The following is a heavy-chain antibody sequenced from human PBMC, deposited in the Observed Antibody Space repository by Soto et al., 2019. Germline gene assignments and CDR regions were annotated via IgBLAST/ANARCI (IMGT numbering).Heavy chain of an antibody. CDR2: IFHDGTA. D-gene: IGHD3-10*01. J-gene: IGHJ4*02. V-gene: IGHV4-4*02. CDR1: GVSISSGNW. CDR3: ARLVYDTRLNYMYFDF. Sequence: SETLSLTRAVTGVSISSGNWWTWVRQTPQRGLEYIGEIFHDGTANYYPSFERRVAISVDTSKNQFSLKLTSVTAADTAIYFCARLVYDTRLNYMYFDFWGQGALVTVSS.